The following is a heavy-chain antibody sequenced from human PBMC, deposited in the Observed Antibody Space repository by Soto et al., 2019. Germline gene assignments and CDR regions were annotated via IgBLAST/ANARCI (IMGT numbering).Heavy chain of an antibody. CDR1: GFTFDDYA. V-gene: IGHV3-9*01. CDR3: ANDLSDDFWSGYYCGWEWGTFDP. D-gene: IGHD3-3*01. J-gene: IGHJ5*02. Sequence: EVQLVESGGGLVQPGRSLRLSCAASGFTFDDYAMHWVRQAPGKGLEWVSGISWNSGSIGYADSVKGRFTISRDNAKNSLHLQMNSLRAEDTALYYCANDLSDDFWSGYYCGWEWGTFDPWGQGTLVTVSS. CDR2: ISWNSGSI.